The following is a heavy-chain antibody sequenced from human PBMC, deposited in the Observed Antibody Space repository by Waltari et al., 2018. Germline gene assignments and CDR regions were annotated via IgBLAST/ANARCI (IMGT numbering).Heavy chain of an antibody. V-gene: IGHV5-51*01. J-gene: IGHJ4*02. CDR2: IYPGDSDT. CDR3: ARGVVGYDFWSGYLH. Sequence: EVQLVQSGAEVKKPGESRKISCKGSGYSFPSYWIGWVRQVPGKGLEWMGIIYPGDSDTRYSPSFQGQVTISADKSISTAYLQWSSLKASDTAMYYCARGVVGYDFWSGYLHWGQGTLVTVSS. D-gene: IGHD3-3*01. CDR1: GYSFPSYW.